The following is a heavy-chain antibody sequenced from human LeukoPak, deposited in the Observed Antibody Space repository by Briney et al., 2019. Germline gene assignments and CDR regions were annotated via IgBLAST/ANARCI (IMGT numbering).Heavy chain of an antibody. D-gene: IGHD3-22*01. J-gene: IGHJ5*02. Sequence: GGSLRLSCTASGLTFTTAWMSWVRQAPGEGLEWVGRIKSNNDGGTADFGAPVKDRFTMSRDDSRNTFYLQMNSLRTDDTAAYYCTTDRYYFDPWGQGTLVTVSS. V-gene: IGHV3-15*01. CDR2: IKSNNDGGTA. CDR3: TTDRYYFDP. CDR1: GLTFTTAW.